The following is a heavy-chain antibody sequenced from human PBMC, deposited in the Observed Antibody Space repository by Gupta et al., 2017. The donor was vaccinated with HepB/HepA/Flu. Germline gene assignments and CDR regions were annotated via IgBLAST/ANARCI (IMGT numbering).Heavy chain of an antibody. J-gene: IGHJ4*02. D-gene: IGHD1-1*01. Sequence: EVQLVESGGGLVQPGGSRRLSGEAAGFTFSSYWMSWVRQAPGKGLEWVAHIKQDESEKSYVDSVKGRFTISRDNAKNSVYLQMNSLRAEDTALYYCARVRVDGWNRYFDYWGQGTLVTVSS. V-gene: IGHV3-7*01. CDR3: ARVRVDGWNRYFDY. CDR2: IKQDESEK. CDR1: GFTFSSYW.